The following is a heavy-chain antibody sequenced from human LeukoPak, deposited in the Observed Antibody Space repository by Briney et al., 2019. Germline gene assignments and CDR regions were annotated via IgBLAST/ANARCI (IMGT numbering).Heavy chain of an antibody. CDR2: ISGSGGST. J-gene: IGHJ4*02. V-gene: IGHV3-23*01. D-gene: IGHD3-3*01. CDR3: AKSPRLEWLLSYFDY. Sequence: GGSLRLSCAASGFTFSSYAMSWVRQAPGKGLEWVSAISGSGGSTYYADSVKGRFTISRDNSKNTLYLQMNSLRAEDTAVYYCAKSPRLEWLLSYFDYWGQGTLVTVSS. CDR1: GFTFSSYA.